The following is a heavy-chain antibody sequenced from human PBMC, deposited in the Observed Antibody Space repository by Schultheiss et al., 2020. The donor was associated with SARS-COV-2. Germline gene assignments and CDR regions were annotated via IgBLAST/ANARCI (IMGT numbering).Heavy chain of an antibody. D-gene: IGHD2-15*01. CDR1: GGSISSYY. Sequence: SQTLSLTCTVSGGSISSYYWGWIRQPAGKGLEWIGEINHSGSTNYNPSLKSRVTISVDTSKNQFSLKLSSVTAADTAVYYCARVALVIQVLFFDYWGQGTLVTVSS. J-gene: IGHJ4*02. V-gene: IGHV4-59*08. CDR2: INHSGST. CDR3: ARVALVIQVLFFDY.